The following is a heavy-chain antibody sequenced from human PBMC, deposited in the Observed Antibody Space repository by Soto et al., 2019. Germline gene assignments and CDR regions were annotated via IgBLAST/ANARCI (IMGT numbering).Heavy chain of an antibody. CDR1: GASISSTNW. CDR3: ARAAYYYDSSGYPFDY. D-gene: IGHD3-22*01. J-gene: IGHJ4*01. V-gene: IGHV4-4*02. Sequence: KASETLSLTCAVSGASISSTNWWTWVRQPPGKGLEWIGEIHHGGTTNYNPSLESRVTISVDKSKNQFSLILSSVTAADTALYYCARAAYYYDSSGYPFDYWGQGTLVTVSS. CDR2: IHHGGTT.